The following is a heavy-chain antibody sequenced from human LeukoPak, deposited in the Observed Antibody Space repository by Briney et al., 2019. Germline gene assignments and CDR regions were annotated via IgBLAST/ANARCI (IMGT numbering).Heavy chain of an antibody. Sequence: SVKVSCKASGGTFSSYAISWVRQAPGQGLEWMGGIIPIFGTANYAQKFQGRVTITADESTSTAYMELSSLRSEDTAVYYCARPPYCSSTSCPESFDYWGQGTLVTVSS. V-gene: IGHV1-69*13. CDR2: IIPIFGTA. J-gene: IGHJ4*02. D-gene: IGHD2-2*01. CDR3: ARPPYCSSTSCPESFDY. CDR1: GGTFSSYA.